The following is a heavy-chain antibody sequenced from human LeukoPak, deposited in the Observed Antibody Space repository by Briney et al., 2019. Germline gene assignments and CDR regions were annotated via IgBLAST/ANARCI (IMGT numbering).Heavy chain of an antibody. D-gene: IGHD2-15*01. J-gene: IGHJ4*02. CDR3: ARGGFCSGGTCRFDY. CDR2: IYYSGST. V-gene: IGHV4-59*01. CDR1: GVSISSYY. Sequence: SETLSLTCTVSGVSISSYYWSWIRQPPGKGLEWIGYIYYSGSTNYNPSLKSRVTISVDMSKNQFSLKLSSVTAADTAVFYCARGGFCSGGTCRFDYWGQGTLVTVSS.